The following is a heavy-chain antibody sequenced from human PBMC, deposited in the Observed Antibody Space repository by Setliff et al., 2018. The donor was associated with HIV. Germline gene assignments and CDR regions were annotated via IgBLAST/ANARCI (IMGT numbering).Heavy chain of an antibody. D-gene: IGHD3-3*01. J-gene: IGHJ4*02. Sequence: PSETLSLTCAVSGGSISSNKWWSWVRQPPGKGLEWIGEIYHSGRTKYNPSLKSRVTISVDKSKNQFPLNLTSVTAADTAVYYCARGGAFWSGYYGFDYWGQGTLVTVSS. CDR2: IYHSGRT. CDR3: ARGGAFWSGYYGFDY. CDR1: GGSISSNKW. V-gene: IGHV4-4*02.